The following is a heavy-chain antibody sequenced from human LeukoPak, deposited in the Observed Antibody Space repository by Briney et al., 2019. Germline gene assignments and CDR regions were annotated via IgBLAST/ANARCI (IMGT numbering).Heavy chain of an antibody. D-gene: IGHD2-2*02. CDR1: GNSFASYY. CDR2: IYPGDSDT. J-gene: IGHJ3*02. V-gene: IGHV5-51*01. CDR3: ARNTPSDAFDI. Sequence: GESLKISCKGSGNSFASYYIGWVRQMPGKGLEWMGIIYPGDSDTRYSPSFQGQVTISADKSISTAYLQWSSLKASDTAMYYCARNTPSDAFDIWGQGTMVTVSS.